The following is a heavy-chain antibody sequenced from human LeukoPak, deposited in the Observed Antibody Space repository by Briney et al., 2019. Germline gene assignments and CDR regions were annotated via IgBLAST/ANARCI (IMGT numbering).Heavy chain of an antibody. D-gene: IGHD3/OR15-3a*01. CDR1: GFRVSDYY. J-gene: IGHJ5*02. CDR3: ARDRAANQDWVEFDH. Sequence: PGGSLRLSCAVSGFRVSDYYMSWVRQAPGKGLELVGLIRDSGEAFYADFARGRFAISRDESENTLYLQMNSLRVEDTAVYFCARDRAANQDWVEFDHWGQGTPVIVSS. CDR2: IRDSGEA. V-gene: IGHV3-66*03.